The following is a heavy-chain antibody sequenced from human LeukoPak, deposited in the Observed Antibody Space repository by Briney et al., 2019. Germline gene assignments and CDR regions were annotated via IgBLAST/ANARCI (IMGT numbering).Heavy chain of an antibody. D-gene: IGHD3-22*01. CDR3: ARGSSGYSYYFDY. J-gene: IGHJ4*02. CDR1: GFTLTSYA. V-gene: IGHV3-30-3*01. Sequence: GRSLRLSCAASGFTLTSYAIHWVRQAPGKGLEWVAVISYDGSIKYYADSVKGRFTISRDNSETTLYLQMNSLRAEETAVYYCARGSSGYSYYFDYWGQGTLVSVSS. CDR2: ISYDGSIK.